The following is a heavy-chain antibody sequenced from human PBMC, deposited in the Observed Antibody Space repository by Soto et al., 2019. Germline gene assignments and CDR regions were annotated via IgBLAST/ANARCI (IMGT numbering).Heavy chain of an antibody. Sequence: QVQLVQSGAEVKKPGASVKVSCKASGYTFTSYGIRWVRQAPGQGLEWMGWISTYIGNTHYAQKFQGRVTMTTDTSTTTAYLELRSLRSDDTAVYYCARDDVGYCSNGVCYTKPLDYWGQGALVTVSS. J-gene: IGHJ4*02. CDR2: ISTYIGNT. D-gene: IGHD2-8*01. CDR3: ARDDVGYCSNGVCYTKPLDY. CDR1: GYTFTSYG. V-gene: IGHV1-18*01.